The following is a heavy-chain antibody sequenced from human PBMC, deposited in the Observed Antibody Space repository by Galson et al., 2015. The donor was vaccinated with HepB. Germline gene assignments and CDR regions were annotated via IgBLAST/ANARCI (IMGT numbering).Heavy chain of an antibody. J-gene: IGHJ6*02. CDR2: TYYRSKWYN. CDR3: ARDPEYCSSTSCYYYYYYGMDV. Sequence: CAISGDSVSSNSAAWNWIRQSPSRGLEWLGRTYYRSKWYNDYAVSVKSRITINPDTSKNQFSLQLNSVTPEDTAVYYCARDPEYCSSTSCYYYYYYGMDVWGQGTTVTVSS. CDR1: GDSVSSNSAA. D-gene: IGHD2-2*01. V-gene: IGHV6-1*01.